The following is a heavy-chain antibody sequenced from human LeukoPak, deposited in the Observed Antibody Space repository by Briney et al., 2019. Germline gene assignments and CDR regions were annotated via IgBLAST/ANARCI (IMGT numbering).Heavy chain of an antibody. CDR1: DGSISNYY. Sequence: SETLSLTCTVSDGSISNYYWSWIRQPPGKGLEWIGYIYYSGSTNYNPSLKSRVTISVDTSKNQFSLKLSSVTAADTAVYYCAREDAQEGTNAFDIWGQGTMVTVSS. V-gene: IGHV4-59*01. CDR3: AREDAQEGTNAFDI. J-gene: IGHJ3*02. CDR2: IYYSGST. D-gene: IGHD2-2*01.